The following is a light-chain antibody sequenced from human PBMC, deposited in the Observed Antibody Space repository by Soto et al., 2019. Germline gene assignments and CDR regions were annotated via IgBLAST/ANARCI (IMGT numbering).Light chain of an antibody. CDR2: EIF. CDR1: QNVGSY. CDR3: QHRDRWPPIIT. J-gene: IGKJ3*01. Sequence: EIVLTQSPATLSFSPGDTATLSCRASQNVGSYLAWYQQKPGQAPRLLIYEIFKRATGIPARFSGSGSGTDLTLTISSLEPEDVAIYYCQHRDRWPPIITFGPGTTVDIK. V-gene: IGKV3-11*01.